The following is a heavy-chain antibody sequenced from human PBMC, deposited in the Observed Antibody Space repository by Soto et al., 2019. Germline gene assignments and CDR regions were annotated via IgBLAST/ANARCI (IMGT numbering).Heavy chain of an antibody. Sequence: QVQLVESGGGVVQPGRSLRLSCAASGFTFSSYGMHWVRQAPGKGLEWVAVIWYDGSNKYYADSVKGRFTISRDNSKNTLYLQMNSLRAEDTAVYCCASGTAYYDFWSGKNYYYGMDVWGQGTTVTVSS. CDR1: GFTFSSYG. V-gene: IGHV3-33*01. D-gene: IGHD3-3*01. CDR2: IWYDGSNK. J-gene: IGHJ6*02. CDR3: ASGTAYYDFWSGKNYYYGMDV.